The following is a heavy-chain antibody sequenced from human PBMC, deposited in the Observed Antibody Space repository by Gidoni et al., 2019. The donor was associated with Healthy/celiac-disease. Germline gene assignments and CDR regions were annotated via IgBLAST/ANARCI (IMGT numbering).Heavy chain of an antibody. CDR2: INHSGST. CDR1: GGSFSGYY. D-gene: IGHD6-6*01. V-gene: IGHV4-34*01. CDR3: ARRGSSSDY. Sequence: QVQLQQCGAGLLKPSETLSRTCAVSGGSFSGYYWSWIRQPPGKGLEWIGEINHSGSTNYNPSLKSRVTISVDTSKNQFSLKLSSVTAADTAVNYCARRGSSSDYWGQGTLVTVSS. J-gene: IGHJ4*02.